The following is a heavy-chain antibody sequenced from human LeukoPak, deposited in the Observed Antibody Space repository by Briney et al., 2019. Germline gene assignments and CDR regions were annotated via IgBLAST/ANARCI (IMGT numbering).Heavy chain of an antibody. CDR1: GFTFSSYA. Sequence: PGGSLRLSCAASGFTFSSYAMSWVRQAPGKGLEWVSAISGSGGSTYYADSVKGRFTISRDNSKNTLYLQMSSLRAEDTAVYYCAKVYYDSSGYHAYYFDYWGQGTLVTVSS. CDR2: ISGSGGST. D-gene: IGHD3-22*01. CDR3: AKVYYDSSGYHAYYFDY. V-gene: IGHV3-23*01. J-gene: IGHJ4*02.